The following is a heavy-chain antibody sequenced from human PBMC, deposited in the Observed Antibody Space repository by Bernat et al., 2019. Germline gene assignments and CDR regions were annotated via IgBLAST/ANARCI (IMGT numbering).Heavy chain of an antibody. D-gene: IGHD2-15*01. V-gene: IGHV3-49*04. Sequence: VQLVESGGGVVQPGRSLRLSCAASGFTFSSYGMHWVRQAPGKGLEWVGCIRSKAYGGTTEYAASVKGRFTISRDDSKSIAYLQMNSLKTEDTAVYYCTRRGTTDIVVVVAASSEDAFDIWGQGTMVTVSS. CDR1: GFTFSSYG. J-gene: IGHJ3*02. CDR3: TRRGTTDIVVVVAASSEDAFDI. CDR2: IRSKAYGGTT.